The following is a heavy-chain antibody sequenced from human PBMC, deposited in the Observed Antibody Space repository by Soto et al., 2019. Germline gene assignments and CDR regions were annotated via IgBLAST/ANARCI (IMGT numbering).Heavy chain of an antibody. Sequence: QVQLVQSGAEVKKPGASVKVSCKASGYTFTSYYMHWVRQAPGQGLEWMGIINPSGGSTSYAQKFPGRGTMTRDTSTSTVYMELSSLRSEDTAVYYCARDGNTWYCDLWGRGTLVTVSS. V-gene: IGHV1-46*03. CDR3: ARDGNTWYCDL. CDR1: GYTFTSYY. CDR2: INPSGGST. D-gene: IGHD1-26*01. J-gene: IGHJ2*01.